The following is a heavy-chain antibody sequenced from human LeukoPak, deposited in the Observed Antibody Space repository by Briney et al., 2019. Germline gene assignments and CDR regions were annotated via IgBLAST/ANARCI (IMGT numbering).Heavy chain of an antibody. V-gene: IGHV3-74*01. Sequence: AGGSLRLSCAASGNYWMHWVRQAPGKGLVWVSHINSDGSWTSYADSVKGRFTISKDNAKNTVYLQMNSLRAEDTAVYYCTKEILQGATSTNPDYWGQGTLVTVSS. CDR3: TKEILQGATSTNPDY. J-gene: IGHJ4*02. D-gene: IGHD5-12*01. CDR2: INSDGSWT. CDR1: GNYW.